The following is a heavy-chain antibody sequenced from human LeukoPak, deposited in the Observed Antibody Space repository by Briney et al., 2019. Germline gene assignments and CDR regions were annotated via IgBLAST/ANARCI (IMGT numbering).Heavy chain of an antibody. CDR2: IYHSGST. CDR3: ARVHCSSTSCSREDYYYYMDV. V-gene: IGHV4-38-2*01. CDR1: GYSLSSVYY. J-gene: IGHJ6*03. Sequence: SETLSLTCAVSGYSLSSVYYWGWIRQPPGKGLEWSGSIYHSGSTYYNPALKSRVTISVDTSKNQFSLKLSSVTAADTAVYYCARVHCSSTSCSREDYYYYMDVWGKGTTVTVSS. D-gene: IGHD2-2*01.